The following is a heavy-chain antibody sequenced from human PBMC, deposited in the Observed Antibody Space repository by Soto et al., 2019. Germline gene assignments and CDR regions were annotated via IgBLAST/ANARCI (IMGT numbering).Heavy chain of an antibody. CDR2: IYYSGST. V-gene: IGHV4-39*01. CDR1: GGSISSSSYY. CDR3: ASIRRTGTEDFDY. Sequence: QLQLQESGPGLVKPSETLSLTCTVSGGSISSSSYYWGWIRQPPGKGLEWIGGIYYSGSTYYNPSLKSRVTISVDTSKNQFSLKLSSVTAAGTDVYYCASIRRTGTEDFDYWGQGTLVTVSS. J-gene: IGHJ4*02. D-gene: IGHD1-7*01.